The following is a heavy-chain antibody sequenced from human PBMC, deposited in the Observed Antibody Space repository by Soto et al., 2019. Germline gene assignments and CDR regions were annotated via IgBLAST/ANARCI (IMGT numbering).Heavy chain of an antibody. CDR2: MSPDSAYI. J-gene: IGHJ4*02. V-gene: IGHV3-21*01. Sequence: GGSLRLSCAASGFTFISYSMNWVRQAPGKGLERVSSMSPDSAYIYYADSMKGRFTISRDNAKSSLYLQLDSLRAEDTAVYYCARGGTADPFDFWGQGTLVTVSS. CDR3: ARGGTADPFDF. CDR1: GFTFISYS.